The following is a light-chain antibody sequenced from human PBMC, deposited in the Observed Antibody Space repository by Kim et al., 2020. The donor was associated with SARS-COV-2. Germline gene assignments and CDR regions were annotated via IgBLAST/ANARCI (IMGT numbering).Light chain of an antibody. J-gene: IGLJ1*01. Sequence: ELTQPPSASASLGASVTLTCTLSSGYSNYKVDWYQQRPGKGPRFVMRVGTGGIVGSKGDGIPDRFSVLGSGLNRYLTIKNIQEEDESHYHCGADHGSGSNFVYVFGNGTKVTVL. V-gene: IGLV9-49*01. CDR2: VGTGGIVG. CDR1: SGYSNYK. CDR3: GADHGSGSNFVYV.